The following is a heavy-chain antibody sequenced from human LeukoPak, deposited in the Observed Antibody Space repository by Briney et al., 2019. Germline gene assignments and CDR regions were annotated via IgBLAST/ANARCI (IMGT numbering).Heavy chain of an antibody. J-gene: IGHJ4*02. V-gene: IGHV3-48*01. CDR1: GFTFSSYS. Sequence: GGSLRLSCETFGFTFSSYSMNWVRQAPGKGLEWVSYISSSSSTTYYAESVRGRFTISRDNVQSSVYLQMNSLRVEDTAVYYCARDPMTLVTSRSAVDGNPPECWGLGTLVTVSS. D-gene: IGHD4-17*01. CDR3: ARDPMTLVTSRSAVDGNPPEC. CDR2: ISSSSSTT.